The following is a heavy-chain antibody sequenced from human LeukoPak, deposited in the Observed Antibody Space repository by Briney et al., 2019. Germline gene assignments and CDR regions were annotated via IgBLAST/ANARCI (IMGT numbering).Heavy chain of an antibody. CDR2: ISGSGGST. J-gene: IGHJ3*02. CDR3: AKGGAVAGKNEGAFDI. Sequence: PGGSLRLSCAASGFTFSSYSMNWVRQAPGKGLEWVSAISGSGGSTYYADSVKGRFTISRDNSKNTLYLQMNSLRAEDTAVYYCAKGGAVAGKNEGAFDIWGQGTMVTVSS. V-gene: IGHV3-23*01. CDR1: GFTFSSYS. D-gene: IGHD6-19*01.